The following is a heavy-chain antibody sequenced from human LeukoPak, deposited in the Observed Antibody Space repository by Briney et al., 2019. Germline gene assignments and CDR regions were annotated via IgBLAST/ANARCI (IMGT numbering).Heavy chain of an antibody. CDR2: INRSGST. CDR1: GFTVSTYE. V-gene: IGHV4-34*01. J-gene: IGHJ6*03. D-gene: IGHD4-17*01. CDR3: ARHGHGGNDYGDYVPNYYYMDV. Sequence: PGGSLRLSCEASGFTVSTYEMNWVRQTPGEGLEWVGEINRSGSTNYNPSLKSRVTISVDTSKNTLSLKLSSVTAADTAVYSCARHGHGGNDYGDYVPNYYYMDVWGKGTTVTISS.